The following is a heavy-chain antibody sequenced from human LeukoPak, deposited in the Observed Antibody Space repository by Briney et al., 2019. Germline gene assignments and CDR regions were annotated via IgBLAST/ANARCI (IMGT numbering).Heavy chain of an antibody. CDR3: ARVSPTGY. Sequence: GGSLRLSCAASGFTFSNHWMSWVRQAPGKGLEWVSVIYSGGSTYYADSVKGRFTISRDNSKNTLYLQMNSLRAEDTAVYYCARVSPTGYWGQGTLVTASS. CDR1: GFTFSNHW. J-gene: IGHJ4*02. D-gene: IGHD1-14*01. CDR2: IYSGGST. V-gene: IGHV3-53*01.